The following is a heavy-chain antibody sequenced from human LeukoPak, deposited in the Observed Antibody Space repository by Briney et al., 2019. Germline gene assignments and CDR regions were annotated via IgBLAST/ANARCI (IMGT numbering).Heavy chain of an antibody. CDR1: GYTFTSYG. V-gene: IGHV1-18*01. Sequence: ASVKVSCKASGYTFTSYGISWVRQAPGQGLEWMGWISAYNGNTNYAQKLQGRVTMTRDTSISTAYMELSRLRSDDTAVYYCARGVPFYVSADYGMDVWGQGTTVTVSS. CDR2: ISAYNGNT. CDR3: ARGVPFYVSADYGMDV. J-gene: IGHJ6*02. D-gene: IGHD2/OR15-2a*01.